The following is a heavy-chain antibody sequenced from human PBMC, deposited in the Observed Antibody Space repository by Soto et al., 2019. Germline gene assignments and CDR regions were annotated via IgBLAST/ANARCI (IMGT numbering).Heavy chain of an antibody. CDR2: IYWDDDK. D-gene: IGHD6-6*01. Sequence: SGTTLVNRTHTLTLTCTFCGLSLSTSHVGGGWIRQPPGKALDLLAVIYWDDDKRYRPSLKSRLTITKDNSKNQVVLTMTNMDRMDTATYCCANADHSMSSFDYLGQGTLVPVSS. CDR3: ANADHSMSSFDY. CDR1: GLSLSTSHVG. V-gene: IGHV2-5*02. J-gene: IGHJ4*01.